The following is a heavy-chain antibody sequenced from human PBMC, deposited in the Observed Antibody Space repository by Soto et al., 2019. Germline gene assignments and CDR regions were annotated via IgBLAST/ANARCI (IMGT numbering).Heavy chain of an antibody. CDR2: IYWDDDK. J-gene: IGHJ4*02. CDR3: AHTSLLGDSSSWYY. V-gene: IGHV2-5*02. CDR1: GFSLSTSGVG. D-gene: IGHD6-13*01. Sequence: QITLKESGPTLVKPTQTLTLTCTFSGFSLSTSGVGVGWIRQPPGKALEWLALIYWDDDKRYSPSLKSRLTITKDPSKTQVVLTMTNMDPVDTATYYCAHTSLLGDSSSWYYWGQGTLVTVSS.